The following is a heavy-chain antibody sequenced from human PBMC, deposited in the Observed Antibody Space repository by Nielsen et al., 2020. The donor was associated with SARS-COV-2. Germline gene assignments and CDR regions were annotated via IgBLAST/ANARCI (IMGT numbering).Heavy chain of an antibody. J-gene: IGHJ4*02. V-gene: IGHV3-23*01. CDR2: ISGSGGST. CDR1: GFTFSSYA. CDR3: AKPPDYGDYVWYFDY. Sequence: GESLKISCAASGFTFSSYAMSWVRQAPGKGLEWVSAISGSGGSTYYADSVKGRFTISRDNSKNTLYLQMNSLRAEDTAVYYCAKPPDYGDYVWYFDYWGQGTLVTVSS. D-gene: IGHD4-17*01.